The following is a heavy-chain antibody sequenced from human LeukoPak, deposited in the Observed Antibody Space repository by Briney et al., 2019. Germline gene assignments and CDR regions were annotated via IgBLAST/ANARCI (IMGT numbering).Heavy chain of an antibody. V-gene: IGHV3-23*01. J-gene: IGHJ4*02. CDR1: GFSFSSSA. CDR3: AKRFGGSGWYTY. CDR2: ISVSGGST. D-gene: IGHD6-13*01. Sequence: PGGSLRLSCGASGFSFSSSAMSWVRQAPGKGLGWVSTISVSGGSTYYADSVKGGFTISRDNSKSTLYMQMTSLRAEDTAVYFCAKRFGGSGWYTYWGQGTLVTVSS.